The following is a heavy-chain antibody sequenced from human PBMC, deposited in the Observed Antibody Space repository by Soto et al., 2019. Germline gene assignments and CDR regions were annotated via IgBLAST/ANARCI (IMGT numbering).Heavy chain of an antibody. Sequence: TSETLSLTCTVSGGSISSSSYYWGWIRQPPGKGLEWIGSIYYSGSTYYNPSLKSRVTISVDTSKNQFSLKLSSVTAADTAVYYCARHFKGYYYYYMDVWGKGTTVTVSS. CDR3: ARHFKGYYYYYMDV. J-gene: IGHJ6*03. CDR1: GGSISSSSYY. V-gene: IGHV4-39*01. CDR2: IYYSGST.